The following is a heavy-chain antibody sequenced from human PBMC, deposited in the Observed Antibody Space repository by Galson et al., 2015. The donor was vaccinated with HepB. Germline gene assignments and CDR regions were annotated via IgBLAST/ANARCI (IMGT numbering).Heavy chain of an antibody. CDR1: GFTFSSYA. V-gene: IGHV3-21*01. CDR2: ISSSSSYI. J-gene: IGHJ6*02. D-gene: IGHD6-13*01. Sequence: SLRLSCAASGFTFSSYAMSWVRQAPGKGLEWVSSISSSSSYIYYADSVKGRFTISRDNAKNSLYLQMNSLRAEDTAVYYCARGTAAAAYYYYYGMDVWGQGTTVTVSS. CDR3: ARGTAAAAYYYYYGMDV.